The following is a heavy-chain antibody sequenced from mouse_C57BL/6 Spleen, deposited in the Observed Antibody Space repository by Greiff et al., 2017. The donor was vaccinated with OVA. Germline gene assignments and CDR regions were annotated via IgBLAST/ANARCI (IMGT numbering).Heavy chain of an antibody. CDR1: GYAFSSSW. CDR3: AICNYYGSSYWYFDV. CDR2: IYPGDGDT. D-gene: IGHD1-1*01. J-gene: IGHJ1*03. Sequence: VQLQQSGPELVKPGASVKISCKASGYAFSSSWMNWVKQRPGKGLEWIGRIYPGDGDTNYNGKFKGKATLTADKSSSTAYMQLSSLTSEDSAVYVCAICNYYGSSYWYFDVWGTGTTVTVSS. V-gene: IGHV1-82*01.